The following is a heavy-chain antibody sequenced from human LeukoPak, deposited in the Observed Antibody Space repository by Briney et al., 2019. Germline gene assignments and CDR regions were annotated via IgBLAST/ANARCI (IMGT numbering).Heavy chain of an antibody. CDR1: GFTFSDYW. D-gene: IGHD4-17*01. J-gene: IGHJ5*02. Sequence: GGSLRLSCAASGFTFSDYWMHWVRQAPGKGLVWVSRINGDGSSTTYADSVKGRFTISRDNAKNTLYLQMNSLRVEDTAVYYCARTTVTTGPWGQGTLVTVSS. CDR3: ARTTVTTGP. CDR2: INGDGSST. V-gene: IGHV3-74*03.